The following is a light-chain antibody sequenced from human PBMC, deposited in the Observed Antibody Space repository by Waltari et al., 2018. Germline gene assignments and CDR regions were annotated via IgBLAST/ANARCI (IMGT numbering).Light chain of an antibody. J-gene: IGKJ4*01. V-gene: IGKV3-11*01. Sequence: EIVFTQSPSTLSLSPGERATLSFRASQSVSSYFAWYQQKPGQPPKLLIHDGSNRATGIPARFSGSGSGTDFTLTISSLEHEDFAVYYCQKRSSNWFTFGGGTKVEIK. CDR1: QSVSSY. CDR2: DGS. CDR3: QKRSSNWFT.